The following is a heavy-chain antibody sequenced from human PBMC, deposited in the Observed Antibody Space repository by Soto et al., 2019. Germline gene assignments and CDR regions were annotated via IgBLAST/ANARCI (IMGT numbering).Heavy chain of an antibody. CDR1: GFTFSSYS. V-gene: IGHV3-21*01. CDR3: ARDLTTVTADAFDI. D-gene: IGHD4-17*01. CDR2: ISSSSSYI. Sequence: GALRLSCAASGFTFSSYSMNWVRQAPGKGLEWVSSISSSSSYIYCADSVKGRFTISRDNAKNSLYLQMNSLRAEDTAVYYCARDLTTVTADAFDIWGQGTMVTVSS. J-gene: IGHJ3*02.